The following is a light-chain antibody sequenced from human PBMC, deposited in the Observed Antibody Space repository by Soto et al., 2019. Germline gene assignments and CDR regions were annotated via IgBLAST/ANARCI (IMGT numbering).Light chain of an antibody. V-gene: IGKV3-20*01. CDR3: QQYGSSPPRT. J-gene: IGKJ1*01. CDR2: DAS. Sequence: EIVLTQSPGTLSLSPGERATLSCRASQSVSRNYLAWYQQKPGQAPRLLIYDASSRATGIPDRFSGSGSGADFTLSISRLEPEDFAVYYCQQYGSSPPRTFGQGTKVDIK. CDR1: QSVSRNY.